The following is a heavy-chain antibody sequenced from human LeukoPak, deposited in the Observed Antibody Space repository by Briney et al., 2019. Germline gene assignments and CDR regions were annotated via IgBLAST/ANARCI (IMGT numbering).Heavy chain of an antibody. D-gene: IGHD6-6*01. J-gene: IGHJ4*02. CDR1: GGSISSSY. CDR3: ARHNFARPFDY. Sequence: ASETLSLTCTVSGGSISSSYWSWIRQPPGKGLEWIGYIYHSGGTNSNPSLKSRVTISMGTSKNQFSLKLSSVAAADTAVYYCARHNFARPFDYWGQGTLVTVSS. V-gene: IGHV4-59*08. CDR2: IYHSGGT.